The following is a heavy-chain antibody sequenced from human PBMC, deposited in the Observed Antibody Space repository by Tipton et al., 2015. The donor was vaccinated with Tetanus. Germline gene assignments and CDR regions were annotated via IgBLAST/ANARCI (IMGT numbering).Heavy chain of an antibody. V-gene: IGHV3-11*03. CDR3: GKQNGGRWVVDH. D-gene: IGHD4-23*01. J-gene: IGHJ4*02. Sequence: SLRLSCAASGFTFSDCYMVWIRQAPGKGLEWLSRINSHGTSTSYADSGKGHFVISRDNAKNSLYLQMNSLSADDTAVYYCGKQNGGRWVVDHWGQGTLVTVSS. CDR2: INSHGTST. CDR1: GFTFSDCY.